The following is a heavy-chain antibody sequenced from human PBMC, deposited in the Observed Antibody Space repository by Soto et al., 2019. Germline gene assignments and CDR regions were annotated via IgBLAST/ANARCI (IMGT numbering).Heavy chain of an antibody. J-gene: IGHJ6*02. Sequence: GGSLRLSCAASGFTFSSYGIHWVRQAPGKGLEWVAVISYDGSNKYYADSVKGRFTISRDNSKNTLYLQMNSLRAEDTAVYYCAKSYYDILTGLVYYYGMDVWGQGTTVTVSS. CDR3: AKSYYDILTGLVYYYGMDV. V-gene: IGHV3-30*18. CDR1: GFTFSSYG. D-gene: IGHD3-9*01. CDR2: ISYDGSNK.